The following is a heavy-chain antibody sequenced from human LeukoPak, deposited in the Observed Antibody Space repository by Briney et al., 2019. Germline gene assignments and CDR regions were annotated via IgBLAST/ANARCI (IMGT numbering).Heavy chain of an antibody. V-gene: IGHV3-30-3*01. D-gene: IGHD3-22*01. CDR1: GFTFSGYA. Sequence: PGGSVRLSCAASGFTFSGYATHWVRQAPGEGLEWVAVISYDGSNKYYADSVKGRFTISRDNSKNTLYLQMNSLRAEDTAVYYCASVPYYDSSGYDYWGQGTLVTVSS. CDR2: ISYDGSNK. J-gene: IGHJ4*02. CDR3: ASVPYYDSSGYDY.